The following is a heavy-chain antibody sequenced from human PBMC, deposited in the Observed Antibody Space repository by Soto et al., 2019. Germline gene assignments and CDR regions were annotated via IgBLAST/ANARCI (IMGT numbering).Heavy chain of an antibody. CDR3: ARVGKQLVTIDHWFDP. V-gene: IGHV3-30-3*01. CDR1: GFTFSSYA. CDR2: ISYDGSNK. D-gene: IGHD6-13*01. J-gene: IGHJ5*02. Sequence: GGSLRLSCAASGFTFSSYAMHWVRQAPGKGLEWVAVISYDGSNKYYADSVKGRFTISRDNSKNTLYLQMNSLRAEDTAVYYCARVGKQLVTIDHWFDPWGQGTLVTVSS.